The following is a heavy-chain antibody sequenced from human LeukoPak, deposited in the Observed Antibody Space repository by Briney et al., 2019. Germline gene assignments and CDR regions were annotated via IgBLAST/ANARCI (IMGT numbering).Heavy chain of an antibody. CDR3: ARGGTTTPDY. V-gene: IGHV3-48*01. Sequence: GGSLRLSCAASGFTFSSHSMNWVRQAPGKGLEWVSYISSDSSTIKYADSVGGRFTISRDNAKNSLYLHMNSLRAEDTAVYYCARGGTTTPDYWGQGTLVTVSS. J-gene: IGHJ4*02. CDR2: ISSDSSTI. CDR1: GFTFSSHS. D-gene: IGHD3-16*01.